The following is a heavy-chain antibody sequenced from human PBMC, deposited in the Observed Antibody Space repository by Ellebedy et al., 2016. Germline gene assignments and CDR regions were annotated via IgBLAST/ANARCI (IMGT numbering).Heavy chain of an antibody. V-gene: IGHV3-7*01. Sequence: GESLKISXAASGFTFSTYWMSWVRQAPGKGLEWVANVRHDENEIHYVGSVKGRFTISRDNAKNSLYLQMNSLRAEDTAVYYCARGNTAPESYWEYWGQGTLVTVSS. CDR1: GFTFSTYW. CDR2: VRHDENEI. D-gene: IGHD1-26*01. J-gene: IGHJ4*02. CDR3: ARGNTAPESYWEY.